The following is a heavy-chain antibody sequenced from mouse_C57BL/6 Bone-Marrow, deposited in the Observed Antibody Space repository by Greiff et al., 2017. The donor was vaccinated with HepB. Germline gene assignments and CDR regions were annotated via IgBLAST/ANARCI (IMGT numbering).Heavy chain of an antibody. V-gene: IGHV1-85*01. J-gene: IGHJ1*03. Sequence: QVHVKQSGPELVKPGASVKLSCKASGYTFTSYDINWVKQRPGQGLEWIGRIYPRDGRTKYNEKFKGKATLTVDTSSITAYMVLHSLTSVDSAVYFCARCDGYYYWYFDVWGTGTTVTVSS. D-gene: IGHD2-3*01. CDR3: ARCDGYYYWYFDV. CDR1: GYTFTSYD. CDR2: IYPRDGRT.